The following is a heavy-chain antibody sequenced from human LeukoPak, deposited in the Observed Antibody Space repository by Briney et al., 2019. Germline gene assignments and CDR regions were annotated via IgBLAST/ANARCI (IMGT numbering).Heavy chain of an antibody. D-gene: IGHD2-15*01. Sequence: SETLSLTCTVSGGSIISSSYYWGWIRQPPGKGLEWIGSIYYSGSTYYNPSLKSRVTISVDTSKNQFSLKLSSVTAADTAVYYCARHGGDIVVVVAGQGGYFDYWGQGTLVTVSS. V-gene: IGHV4-39*01. CDR3: ARHGGDIVVVVAGQGGYFDY. CDR1: GGSIISSSYY. J-gene: IGHJ4*02. CDR2: IYYSGST.